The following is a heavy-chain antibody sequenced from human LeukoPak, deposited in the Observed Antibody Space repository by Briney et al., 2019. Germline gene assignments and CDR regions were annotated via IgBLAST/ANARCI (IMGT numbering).Heavy chain of an antibody. CDR3: AREEVSRIWFGELSAAFDI. J-gene: IGHJ3*02. CDR2: IYYSGST. CDR1: GGSIISSSYY. D-gene: IGHD3-10*01. V-gene: IGHV4-61*01. Sequence: PSETLSLTCSVSGGSIISSSYYWAWIRQPPGKGLEWIGYIYYSGSTNYNPSLKSRVTISVDTSKNQFSLKLSSVTAADTAVYYCAREEVSRIWFGELSAAFDIWGQGTMVTVSS.